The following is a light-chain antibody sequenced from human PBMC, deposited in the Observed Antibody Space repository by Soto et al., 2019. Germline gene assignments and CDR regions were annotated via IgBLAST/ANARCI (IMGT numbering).Light chain of an antibody. CDR1: QSISSW. J-gene: IGKJ1*01. CDR3: QQYKSYWT. Sequence: DIQMTQSPSTLSASVGDRVTITCRASQSISSWLAWYQQKPGKVPKLLIYKASSLESGVPSRFSGSGSGTEFTLTISRQQPDDFATYYWQQYKSYWTFGQGTKVEIK. V-gene: IGKV1-5*03. CDR2: KAS.